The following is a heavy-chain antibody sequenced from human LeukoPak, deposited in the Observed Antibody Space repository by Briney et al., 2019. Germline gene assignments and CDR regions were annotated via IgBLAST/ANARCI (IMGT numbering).Heavy chain of an antibody. CDR1: GFTFSPYS. Sequence: GGSLRLSCAASGFTFSPYSMNWVRQAPGKGLEWLSYITGDSGTIYYADSVKGRFTISRDNAKNSVYLQMNSLRAEDTAVYYCARSPNYKGYFDYWGQGTLVTVSS. J-gene: IGHJ4*03. V-gene: IGHV3-48*01. CDR3: ARSPNYKGYFDY. CDR2: ITGDSGTI. D-gene: IGHD3-10*01.